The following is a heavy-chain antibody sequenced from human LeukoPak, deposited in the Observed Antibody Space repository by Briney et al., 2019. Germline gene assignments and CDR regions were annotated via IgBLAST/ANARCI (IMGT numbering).Heavy chain of an antibody. D-gene: IGHD2-15*01. V-gene: IGHV3-74*01. CDR1: GLTFSDYS. J-gene: IGHJ4*02. CDR2: INGDGRGT. Sequence: PGGSLRLSCVASGLTFSDYSMTWVRQAPGKGLFWVSGINGDGRGTTYADSVKGRFTISRDNARNTLYLQMNSLRAEDTAVYYCARDQLYCSGGYCYFDSWGQGTLVTVSS. CDR3: ARDQLYCSGGYCYFDS.